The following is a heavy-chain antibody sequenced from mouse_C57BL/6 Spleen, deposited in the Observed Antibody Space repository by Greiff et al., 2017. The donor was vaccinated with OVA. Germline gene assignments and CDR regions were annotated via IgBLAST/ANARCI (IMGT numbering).Heavy chain of an antibody. CDR2: IYPGDGDT. Sequence: QVHVKQSGAELVKPGASVKISCKASGYAFSSYWMNWVKQRPGKGLEWIGQIYPGDGDTNYNGKFKGKATLTADKSSSTAYMQLSSLTSEDSAVYFWARNYYDYDGAFYAMDYWGQGTSVTVSS. V-gene: IGHV1-80*01. CDR1: GYAFSSYW. CDR3: ARNYYDYDGAFYAMDY. D-gene: IGHD2-4*01. J-gene: IGHJ4*01.